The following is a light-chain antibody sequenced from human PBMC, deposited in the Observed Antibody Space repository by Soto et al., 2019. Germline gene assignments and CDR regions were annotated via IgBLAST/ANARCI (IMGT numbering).Light chain of an antibody. CDR2: GNS. J-gene: IGLJ2*01. V-gene: IGLV1-40*01. CDR1: SSNIGAGYD. CDR3: QSYDSSLSGARV. Sequence: QPVLTQPPSVSGAPGQRVTISCTGSSSNIGAGYDVHWYQQLPGTAPKLLIYGNSNRPSGVPDRLSGSKSGTSASLAITGVQAEDEADYYCQSYDSSLSGARVFGGGTKLTVL.